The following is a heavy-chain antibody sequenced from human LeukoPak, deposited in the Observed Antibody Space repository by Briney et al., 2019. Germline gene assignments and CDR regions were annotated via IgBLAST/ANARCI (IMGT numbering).Heavy chain of an antibody. Sequence: PSETLSLTCTVSGGSINSYYWSWIRQPPGKGLEWIGYIYYSGSTNYNPSLKSRVTISVDTSKNQFSLKLSSVTAADTAVYYCARSGFGVVVTATNYYYYYMDVWGKGTTVTVSS. CDR2: IYYSGST. CDR1: GGSINSYY. V-gene: IGHV4-59*01. D-gene: IGHD2-21*02. CDR3: ARSGFGVVVTATNYYYYYMDV. J-gene: IGHJ6*03.